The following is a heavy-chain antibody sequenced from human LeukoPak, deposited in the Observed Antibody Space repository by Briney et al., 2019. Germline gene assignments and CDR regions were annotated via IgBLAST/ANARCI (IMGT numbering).Heavy chain of an antibody. CDR2: INHSGST. V-gene: IGHV4-34*01. J-gene: IGHJ6*02. CDR1: GGSFSGYY. Sequence: SETLSLTCAVYGGSFSGYYWSWIRQPPGKGLEWIGEINHSGSTNYNPSLKSRVTISVDTSKNQFSLKLSSVTAADTAVYYCAGHDPVHYYGMDVWGQGTTVTVSS. CDR3: AGHDPVHYYGMDV.